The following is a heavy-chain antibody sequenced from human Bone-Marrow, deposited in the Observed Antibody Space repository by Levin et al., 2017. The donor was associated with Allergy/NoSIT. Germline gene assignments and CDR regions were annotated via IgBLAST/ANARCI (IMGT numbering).Heavy chain of an antibody. CDR2: ISWNSGSI. CDR1: GFTFDDYA. J-gene: IGHJ4*02. D-gene: IGHD6-13*01. Sequence: PGGSLRLSCAASGFTFDDYAMHWVRQAPGKGLEWVSGISWNSGSICYADSVKGRFTISRDNAKNSLYLQMNRLRSEDTALYYCAKAAGYSSSGDLDYWGQGTLVTVSS. CDR3: AKAAGYSSSGDLDY. V-gene: IGHV3-9*01.